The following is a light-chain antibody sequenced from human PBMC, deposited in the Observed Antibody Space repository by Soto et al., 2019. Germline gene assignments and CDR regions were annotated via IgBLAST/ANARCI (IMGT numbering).Light chain of an antibody. CDR1: QTISSW. Sequence: DIKVTQSPSTLSGSVGDRVTITCRASQTISSWLAWYQQKPGKAPKLLIYKASTLKSGVPSRFSGSGSGTEFTLTISSLQPDDFATYYCQQYETFSGTFGPGTKVDI. J-gene: IGKJ1*01. CDR2: KAS. CDR3: QQYETFSGT. V-gene: IGKV1-5*03.